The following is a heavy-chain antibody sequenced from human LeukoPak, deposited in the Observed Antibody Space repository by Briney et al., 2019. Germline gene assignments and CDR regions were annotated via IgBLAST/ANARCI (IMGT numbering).Heavy chain of an antibody. J-gene: IGHJ4*02. D-gene: IGHD3-3*01. CDR1: GFTFSSYS. Sequence: GGSLRLSCAASGFTFSSYSMNWVRQAPGKGLEWVSSISSSSYIYYADSVKGRFTISRDNAKNSLYLQMNSLRAEDTAVYYCARDHYDFWSGYPVAGGTFDYWGQGTLVTVSS. V-gene: IGHV3-21*01. CDR2: ISSSSYI. CDR3: ARDHYDFWSGYPVAGGTFDY.